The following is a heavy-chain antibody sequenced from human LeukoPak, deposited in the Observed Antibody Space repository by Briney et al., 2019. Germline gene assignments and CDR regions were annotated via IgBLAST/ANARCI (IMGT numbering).Heavy chain of an antibody. Sequence: GGSLRLSCAASGFVFSSYGIHWVRQPAGKGLEWVAFIRFVGSTTYYAESVKGRFTVSRDNSKFTAYLQVNSPRAEDTAVYYCSKESNYDSSGYFNWGQGTLVTVS. CDR1: GFVFSSYG. D-gene: IGHD3-22*01. V-gene: IGHV3-30*02. CDR2: IRFVGSTT. J-gene: IGHJ4*01. CDR3: SKESNYDSSGYFN.